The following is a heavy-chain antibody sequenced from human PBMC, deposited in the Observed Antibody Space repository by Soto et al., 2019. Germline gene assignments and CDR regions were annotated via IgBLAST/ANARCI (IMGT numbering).Heavy chain of an antibody. V-gene: IGHV3-11*01. Sequence: QVQLVESGGGLVQTSGSLRIACVASGFTFSDYYMSWVRQAPGKGLEWVSYISSSGITIYYADSVKGRFTISRDNAKNSVYLQMNSLRAEDTALYFCAKMSSENYYDPVFSWGQGTLVTVSS. CDR2: ISSSGITI. J-gene: IGHJ4*02. CDR3: AKMSSENYYDPVFS. D-gene: IGHD3-22*01. CDR1: GFTFSDYY.